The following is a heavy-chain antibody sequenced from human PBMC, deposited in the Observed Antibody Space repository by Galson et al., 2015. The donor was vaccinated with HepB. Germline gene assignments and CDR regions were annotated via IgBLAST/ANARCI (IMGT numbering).Heavy chain of an antibody. J-gene: IGHJ4*02. CDR1: GGSISSRNYY. V-gene: IGHV4-39*01. D-gene: IGHD4-23*01. CDR2: ISYSGTT. Sequence: QVQLQESGPGLVKPSETLSLTCTVSGGSISSRNYYWGWIRQPPGKGLEWIGSISYSGTTYYNPSLTSRVTISSDTSKNQFSLKLSSVTAADTAIYYCARHLLYGGNCHLEFWGQGTLVTVSS. CDR3: ARHLLYGGNCHLEF.